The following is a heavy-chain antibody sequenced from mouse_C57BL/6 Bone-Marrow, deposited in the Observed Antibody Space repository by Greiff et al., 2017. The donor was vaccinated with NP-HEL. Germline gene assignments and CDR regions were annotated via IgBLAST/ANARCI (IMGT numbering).Heavy chain of an antibody. Sequence: VQLKESGAELARPGASVKLSCKASGYTFTSYGISWVKQRTGQGLEWIGEIYPRSGNTYYNEKFKGKATLTADKSSSTAYMELRSLTSEDSAVYFCARGGVITTDDYWGQGTTLTVSS. CDR3: ARGGVITTDDY. D-gene: IGHD1-1*01. J-gene: IGHJ2*01. V-gene: IGHV1-81*01. CDR1: GYTFTSYG. CDR2: IYPRSGNT.